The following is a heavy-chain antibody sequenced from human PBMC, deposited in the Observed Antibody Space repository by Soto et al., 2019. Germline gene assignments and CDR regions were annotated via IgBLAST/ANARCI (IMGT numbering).Heavy chain of an antibody. CDR3: ARGYFYGWFDP. Sequence: SETLSLTCTVSGGSIRSYYWSWMRQPAGKGLEWIGRIDTSGSTNYNPSLKSRVPMSVDRSKIQFSLKPSSETAADRAVYYCARGYFYGWFDPWGQGTLVTVSS. V-gene: IGHV4-4*07. CDR2: IDTSGST. D-gene: IGHD3-10*01. J-gene: IGHJ5*02. CDR1: GGSIRSYY.